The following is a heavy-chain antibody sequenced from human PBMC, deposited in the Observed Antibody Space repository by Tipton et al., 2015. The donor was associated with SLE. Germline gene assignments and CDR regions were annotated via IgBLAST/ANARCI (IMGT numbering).Heavy chain of an antibody. Sequence: LRLSRTVSGDSISSNTYYWGWIRQPPGKALEWIGNIFYTGSTYYNPSLKSRVTISVDTSKNQFSLKMRSVTAADTAVYYCATGRGADGYYTYGLDVWGQGATVTVSS. V-gene: IGHV4-39*01. CDR2: IFYTGST. CDR3: ATGRGADGYYTYGLDV. J-gene: IGHJ6*02. CDR1: GDSISSNTYY. D-gene: IGHD1-26*01.